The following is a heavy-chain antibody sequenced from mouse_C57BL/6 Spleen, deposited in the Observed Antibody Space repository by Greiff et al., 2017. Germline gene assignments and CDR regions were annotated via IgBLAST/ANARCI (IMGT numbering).Heavy chain of an antibody. D-gene: IGHD2-4*01. CDR3: TRAGDYDGAMDY. J-gene: IGHJ4*01. CDR1: GYTFTSYW. Sequence: VQLQQSGTVLARPGASVKMSCKTSGYTFTSYWMHWVKQRPGQGLEWIGAIYPGNSDTSYNETFKGKAKLTAVTSASTAYMELSSLTNEDSAVYYCTRAGDYDGAMDYWGQGTSVTVSS. CDR2: IYPGNSDT. V-gene: IGHV1-5*01.